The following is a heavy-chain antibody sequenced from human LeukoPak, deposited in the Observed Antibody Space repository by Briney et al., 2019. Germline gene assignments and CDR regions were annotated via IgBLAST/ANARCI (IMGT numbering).Heavy chain of an antibody. Sequence: ETVSLMCALCGGPFRGLYGRWTREPPGRGREWIGEFNHSGNIHHNPRHKTRLTIPVDMYKHQFSLKLSPVTAADAAVYFCARGHAGSSGYLPYWGRGTLVTVS. CDR2: FNHSGNI. D-gene: IGHD3-22*01. CDR1: GGPFRGLY. J-gene: IGHJ4*02. CDR3: ARGHAGSSGYLPY. V-gene: IGHV4-34*01.